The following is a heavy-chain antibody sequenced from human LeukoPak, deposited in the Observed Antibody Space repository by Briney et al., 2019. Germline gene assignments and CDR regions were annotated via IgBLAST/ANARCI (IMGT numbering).Heavy chain of an antibody. CDR1: GGSFSGYY. D-gene: IGHD2-2*01. V-gene: IGHV4-34*01. Sequence: PSETLSLTCAVYGGSFSGYYWSWIRQPPGKGLEWIGEINHSGSTNYNPSLKSRVTISVDTSKNQSSLKLSSVTAADTAVYYCARRRCSSTSCYAYRVVVNWFDPWGQGTLVTVSS. CDR2: INHSGST. J-gene: IGHJ5*02. CDR3: ARRRCSSTSCYAYRVVVNWFDP.